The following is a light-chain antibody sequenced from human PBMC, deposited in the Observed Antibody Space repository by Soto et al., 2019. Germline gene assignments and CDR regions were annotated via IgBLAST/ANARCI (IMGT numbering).Light chain of an antibody. J-gene: IGKJ1*01. V-gene: IGKV3-20*01. CDR3: QQYGSSPWT. Sequence: EIVLTQSPVTLSFSPGERATLSCRASQSVSSSYLAWYQQKPGQAPRLLIYGASSRATGIPDRFSGSGSGTDFTLTISRLEPEDFALYYCQQYGSSPWTLGQGTKVEIK. CDR2: GAS. CDR1: QSVSSSY.